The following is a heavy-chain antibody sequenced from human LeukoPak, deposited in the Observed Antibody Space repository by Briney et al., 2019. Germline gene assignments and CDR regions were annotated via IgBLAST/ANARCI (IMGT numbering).Heavy chain of an antibody. J-gene: IGHJ3*02. CDR2: ISSSSSTI. Sequence: PGGSPRLSCAASGFTFSSYSMNWVRQAPGKGLEWVSYISSSSSTIYYADSVKGRFTISRDNAKNSLYLQMNSLRAEDTAVYYCARGSRTKGGFDIWGQGTMVTVSS. D-gene: IGHD2-8*01. CDR1: GFTFSSYS. V-gene: IGHV3-48*01. CDR3: ARGSRTKGGFDI.